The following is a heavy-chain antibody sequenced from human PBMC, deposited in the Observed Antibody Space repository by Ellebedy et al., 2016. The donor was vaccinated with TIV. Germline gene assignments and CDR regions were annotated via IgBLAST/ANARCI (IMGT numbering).Heavy chain of an antibody. D-gene: IGHD5-12*01. J-gene: IGHJ6*02. CDR3: ARDGAYGDYSPGYYGMDV. Sequence: GGSLRLSCAASGFTFNSYWMSWVRQAPGKGLEWVANITQDGSRIYYVDSVKGRLTISRDNAKNSVFLRMNTLRVEDTAVYHCARDGAYGDYSPGYYGMDVWGQGTTVTVSS. CDR1: GFTFNSYW. V-gene: IGHV3-7*03. CDR2: ITQDGSRI.